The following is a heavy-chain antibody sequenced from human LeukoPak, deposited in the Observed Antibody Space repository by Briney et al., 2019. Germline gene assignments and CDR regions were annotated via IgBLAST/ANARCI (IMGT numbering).Heavy chain of an antibody. CDR2: IGTAGDT. CDR1: GFTFSSYA. V-gene: IGHV3-13*01. Sequence: GGSLRLSCAASGFTFSSYAMHWARQATGKGLEWVSAIGTAGDTYYPGSVKGRFTISRENAKNSLYLQMNSLRAEDTAVYYCARGFVLRLGELSPPDYWGQGTLVTVSS. D-gene: IGHD3-16*02. CDR3: ARGFVLRLGELSPPDY. J-gene: IGHJ4*02.